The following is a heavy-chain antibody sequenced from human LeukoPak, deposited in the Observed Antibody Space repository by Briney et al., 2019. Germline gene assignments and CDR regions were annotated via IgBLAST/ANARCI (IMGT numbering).Heavy chain of an antibody. Sequence: SETLSLTCTVSGGSITGISYYWNWLRQPPGKELEWIGRIYQTGSADYKPSLKSRVTLSVDTTNNQFSLKLSSVTAADTAVYYCANYDILTAPDYWGQGTLVTVSS. CDR1: GGSITGISYY. CDR2: IYQTGSA. V-gene: IGHV4-39*01. J-gene: IGHJ4*02. CDR3: ANYDILTAPDY. D-gene: IGHD3-9*01.